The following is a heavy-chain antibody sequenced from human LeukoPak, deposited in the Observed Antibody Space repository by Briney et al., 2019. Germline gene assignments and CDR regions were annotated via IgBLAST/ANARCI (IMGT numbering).Heavy chain of an antibody. CDR3: VTSYHDTSGFFDY. J-gene: IGHJ4*02. V-gene: IGHV3-53*01. CDR2: MYVDGST. D-gene: IGHD3-22*01. Sequence: GGSLTLSCTASGFTVSYTYMTWVRQAPGKGLEWVSVMYVDGSTDDADSVKGRFTISRDDSRNVVHLQMHTLRAEDTAVYYCVTSYHDTSGFFDYWGQGNLVSVCS. CDR1: GFTVSYTY.